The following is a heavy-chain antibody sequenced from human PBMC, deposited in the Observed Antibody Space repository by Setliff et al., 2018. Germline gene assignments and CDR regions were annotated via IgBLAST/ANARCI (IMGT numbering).Heavy chain of an antibody. J-gene: IGHJ4*02. CDR2: INPNSGGT. Sequence: ASVKVSCKASGYTFTGYYMHWVRQAPGQGLEWMGWINPNSGGTNYAQKFQGWVTMTRDTSISTAYMELSRLRSDDTAVYYCARRATYYNFWSGYYDYWGQGTLVTVSS. D-gene: IGHD3-3*01. CDR3: ARRATYYNFWSGYYDY. CDR1: GYTFTGYY. V-gene: IGHV1-2*04.